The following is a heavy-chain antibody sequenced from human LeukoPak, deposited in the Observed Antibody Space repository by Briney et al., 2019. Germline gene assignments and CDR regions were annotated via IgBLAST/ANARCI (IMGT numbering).Heavy chain of an antibody. CDR2: IKQDGSEK. V-gene: IGHV3-7*01. Sequence: PGGSLRLSCAASGFTFSSYWMSWVRQAPGKGLEWVANIKQDGSEKYYVDSVKGRFTISRDNTKNSLYLQMNRLRAEDTAVYYCARGYYDSGIDAFDIWGQGTMVTVSS. J-gene: IGHJ3*02. CDR1: GFTFSSYW. D-gene: IGHD3-10*01. CDR3: ARGYYDSGIDAFDI.